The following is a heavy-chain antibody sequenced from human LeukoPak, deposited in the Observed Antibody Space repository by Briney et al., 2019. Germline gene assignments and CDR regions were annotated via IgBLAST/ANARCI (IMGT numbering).Heavy chain of an antibody. D-gene: IGHD6-6*01. J-gene: IGHJ4*02. CDR1: GASMSSYY. CDR3: ASATTLPLYSSSSANHNNLDY. V-gene: IGHV4-4*07. Sequence: PSETLSLTCTVSGASMSSYYWAWIRQPAGKGLEWIGRIYTSGSTNYNPSLKSRVTISVDTSKNQFSLKLSSVTAADTAVYYCASATTLPLYSSSSANHNNLDYWGQGTLVTVSS. CDR2: IYTSGST.